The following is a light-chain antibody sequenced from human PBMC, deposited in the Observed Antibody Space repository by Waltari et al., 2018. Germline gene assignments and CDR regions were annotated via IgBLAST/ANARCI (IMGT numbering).Light chain of an antibody. CDR1: QSISRC. Sequence: DIQMTQSPSTVSASVGDRVTITCRASQSISRCLAWYQQKPGKAPKLLIHKSSSLQSGVPSRFSVSGSGTEFTLNITSLQPDDFATYYCQHYNSFSALFTFGPGTQVDIK. CDR3: QHYNSFSALFT. CDR2: KSS. V-gene: IGKV1-5*03. J-gene: IGKJ3*01.